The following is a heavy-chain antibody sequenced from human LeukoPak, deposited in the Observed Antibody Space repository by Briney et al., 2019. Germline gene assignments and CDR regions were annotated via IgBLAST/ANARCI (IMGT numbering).Heavy chain of an antibody. J-gene: IGHJ3*02. D-gene: IGHD1-26*01. CDR1: GGTFSSYA. Sequence: ASVKVSCKASGGTFSSYAISWVRQAPGQGLEWMGGIIPIFGTANYAQKFQGRVTITTDESTSTAYMELSSLRSEDTAVYYCASQRGPVIYSGSPGAFDIWGQGTMVTVSS. V-gene: IGHV1-69*05. CDR3: ASQRGPVIYSGSPGAFDI. CDR2: IIPIFGTA.